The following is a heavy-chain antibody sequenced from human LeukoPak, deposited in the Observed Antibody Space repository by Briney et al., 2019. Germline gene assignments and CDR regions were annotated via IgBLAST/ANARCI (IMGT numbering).Heavy chain of an antibody. V-gene: IGHV1-2*02. J-gene: IGHJ4*02. D-gene: IGHD1-1*01. CDR2: INPNSGGT. CDR3: ASTFLTTDFDY. CDR1: GYTFTGYY. Sequence: ASVKVSCKASGYTFTGYYMHWVRQAPGQGLEWMGWINPNSGGTSYAQKFQGRVTMTRDTSISTAYMELSRLRSDDTAVYYCASTFLTTDFDYWGQGTLVTVSS.